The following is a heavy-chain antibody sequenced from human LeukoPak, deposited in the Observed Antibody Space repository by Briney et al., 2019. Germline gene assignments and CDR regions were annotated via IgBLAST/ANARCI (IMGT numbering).Heavy chain of an antibody. CDR2: IKQYGDTK. CDR1: GFPFNAYW. Sequence: PGGSLRLSCAVSGFPFNAYWMTWVRKAPGKGMERVANIKQYGDTKNYVNSVKGRFTISRDNAMSSLYLQMNSLRAEDTAIYYCARSLPYGTTWYGRSDFWGQGTLVTVSS. D-gene: IGHD6-13*01. CDR3: ARSLPYGTTWYGRSDF. J-gene: IGHJ4*02. V-gene: IGHV3-7*03.